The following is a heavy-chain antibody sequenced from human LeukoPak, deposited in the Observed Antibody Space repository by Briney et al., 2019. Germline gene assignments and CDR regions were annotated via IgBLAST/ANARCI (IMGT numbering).Heavy chain of an antibody. J-gene: IGHJ4*02. CDR1: GFTFSTYG. CDR2: IWYDGSNK. Sequence: QPGGSLRLSCAASGFTFSTYGMHWVRQAPGKGLEWVADIWYDGSNKYYEESVKGRFTISRDNSKNTLYLQMNSLRAEDTAVYYCARDQSYYDILTGPGGDYWGQGTLVTVSS. V-gene: IGHV3-33*01. D-gene: IGHD3-9*01. CDR3: ARDQSYYDILTGPGGDY.